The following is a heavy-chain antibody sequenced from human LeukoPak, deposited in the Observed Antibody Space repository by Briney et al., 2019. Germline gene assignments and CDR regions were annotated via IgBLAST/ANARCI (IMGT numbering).Heavy chain of an antibody. V-gene: IGHV4-4*02. CDR2: ISLRGLT. CDR1: GFTFSTYA. Sequence: GSLRLSCAVSGFTFSTYAMHWVRQPPGQGLEWIGEISLRGLTNYNPSLKSRVTMSVDKSNNFLTLNLTSVTAADTAVYYCSRESGAYCPFGYWGQGALVTVAS. J-gene: IGHJ4*02. D-gene: IGHD1-26*01. CDR3: SRESGAYCPFGY.